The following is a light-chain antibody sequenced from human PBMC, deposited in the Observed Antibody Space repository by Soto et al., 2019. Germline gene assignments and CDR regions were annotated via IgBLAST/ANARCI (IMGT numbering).Light chain of an antibody. V-gene: IGKV3-20*01. Sequence: EIVLTQSPGTLSLSPGGRATLFCRASQSVSVSYLAWYQQKPGQAPRLLIYGASSRVTGIPDRFSGSGSGTDFTLTISRLEPEYFAVYYCQQYDSSPQTFGQGTKVEIK. J-gene: IGKJ1*01. CDR1: QSVSVSY. CDR3: QQYDSSPQT. CDR2: GAS.